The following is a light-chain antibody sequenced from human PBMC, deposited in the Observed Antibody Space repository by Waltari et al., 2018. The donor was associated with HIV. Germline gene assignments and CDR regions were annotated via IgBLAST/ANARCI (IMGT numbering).Light chain of an antibody. CDR3: SSFTGSYTEV. V-gene: IGLV2-14*03. CDR1: SSDVGGYNY. Sequence: QSALTQPASVSGSPGQSITISCTGTSSDVGGYNYVAWPQQYPGNAPNGIIYYLSTRPSAVSTRSSASTSAYTASLTISGLQAEDESDHYCSSFTGSYTEVFGGGTQLTVL. J-gene: IGLJ3*02. CDR2: YLS.